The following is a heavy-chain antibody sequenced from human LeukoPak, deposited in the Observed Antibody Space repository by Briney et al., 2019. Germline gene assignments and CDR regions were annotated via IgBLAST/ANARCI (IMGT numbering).Heavy chain of an antibody. CDR3: ARVIPYGDYDGGTYFDY. D-gene: IGHD4-17*01. CDR2: INWNGGST. CDR1: GFTFDDYG. Sequence: PGGSLRLSCAASGFTFDDYGMSWVRQAPGKGLEWVSGINWNGGSTGYADSVKGRFTISRDNAKNSLYLQMNSLRAEDTALYYCARVIPYGDYDGGTYFDYWGQGTLVTVSS. V-gene: IGHV3-20*04. J-gene: IGHJ4*02.